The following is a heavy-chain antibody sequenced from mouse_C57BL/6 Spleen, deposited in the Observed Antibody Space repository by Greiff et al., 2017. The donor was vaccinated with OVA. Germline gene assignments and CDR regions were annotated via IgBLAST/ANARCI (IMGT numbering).Heavy chain of an antibody. CDR1: GFSLTSYG. Sequence: QVQLKQSGPGLVAPSQSLSITCTVSGFSLTSYGVDWVRQPPGKGLEWLGVIWGGGSTNYNSALMSRLSISKDNSTSQVFLKMNSLQTDDSAMYYCAKRDYGNPYAMDYWGQGTSVTVSS. V-gene: IGHV2-9*01. CDR3: AKRDYGNPYAMDY. CDR2: IWGGGST. J-gene: IGHJ4*01. D-gene: IGHD2-1*01.